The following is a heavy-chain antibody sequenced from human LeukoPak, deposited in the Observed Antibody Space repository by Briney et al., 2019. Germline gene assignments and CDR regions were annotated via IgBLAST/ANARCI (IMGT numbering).Heavy chain of an antibody. J-gene: IGHJ4*02. CDR1: GYTFTSHA. CDR3: ARGRVAMVRGVTSPESY. V-gene: IGHV7-4-1*02. CDR2: INTNTGNP. Sequence: ASVKVSCKASGYTFTSHAMNWVRQAPGQGLEWMGWINTNTGNPTYAQGFTGRFVFSLDTSVSTAYLQISSLKAEDTAVYYCARGRVAMVRGVTSPESYWGQGTLVTVSS. D-gene: IGHD3-10*01.